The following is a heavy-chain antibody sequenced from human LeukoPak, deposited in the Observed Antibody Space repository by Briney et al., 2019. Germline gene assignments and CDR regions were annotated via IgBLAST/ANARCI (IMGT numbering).Heavy chain of an antibody. CDR1: GFSFSSHS. CDR2: IHTGGTT. CDR3: ARVWFGYFFQ. Sequence: GGSLRFSGEASGFSFSSHSMTWVRQAPGKGLEWVSVIHTGGTTNYADSVKGRFTISKDSSNNTVSLQMNNVRLEDTANYYCARVWFGYFFQWGQGALVTVSS. V-gene: IGHV3-53*01. J-gene: IGHJ4*02. D-gene: IGHD3-10*01.